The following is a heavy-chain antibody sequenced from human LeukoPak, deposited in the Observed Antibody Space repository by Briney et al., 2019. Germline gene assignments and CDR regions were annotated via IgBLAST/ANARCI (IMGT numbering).Heavy chain of an antibody. J-gene: IGHJ3*01. CDR2: INPNSGGT. V-gene: IGHV1-2*02. CDR3: ATTPIQQWLVQKAFDV. CDR1: GYIFTAYY. Sequence: ASVKVSCKASGYIFTAYYIHWVRQAPGQGLEWMGWINPNSGGTNYAQKFQGSVTMTRDTSISTAYMALNRLTSDDTAVYYCATTPIQQWLVQKAFDVWGQGTMVTVSS. D-gene: IGHD6-19*01.